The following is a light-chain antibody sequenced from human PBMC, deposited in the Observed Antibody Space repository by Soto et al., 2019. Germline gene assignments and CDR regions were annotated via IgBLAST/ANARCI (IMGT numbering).Light chain of an antibody. V-gene: IGKV3-15*01. CDR2: VAS. J-gene: IGKJ1*01. Sequence: EIGMTQSPDTLSVSPGERASLSCRAIQSVKTKLSWYQKKPGQLPRLLIYVASLRATGIPARLIGSGSGPECSLTISSLQSEDFAVYYCQQYSDWPPWTFGQGTTVEIK. CDR3: QQYSDWPPWT. CDR1: QSVKTK.